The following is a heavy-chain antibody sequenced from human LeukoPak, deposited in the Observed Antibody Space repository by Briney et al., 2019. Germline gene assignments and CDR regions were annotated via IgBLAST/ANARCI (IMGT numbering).Heavy chain of an antibody. CDR3: ARVAYGSSRVIDY. D-gene: IGHD6-13*01. J-gene: IGHJ4*02. Sequence: SETLSLTCTVSGYSISGGYYWGWIRQPPGKGLEWIGSIYHSGSTYYNPSLKSRVTISVDTSKNQFSLKLSSVTAADTAVYYCARVAYGSSRVIDYWGQGTLVTVSS. V-gene: IGHV4-38-2*02. CDR2: IYHSGST. CDR1: GYSISGGYY.